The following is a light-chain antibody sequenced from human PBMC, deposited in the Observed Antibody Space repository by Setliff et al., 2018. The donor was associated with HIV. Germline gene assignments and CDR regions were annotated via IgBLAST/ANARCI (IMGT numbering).Light chain of an antibody. CDR2: TTN. CDR3: ASWDDSLNGPL. CDR1: SSNIGSKT. V-gene: IGLV1-44*01. Sequence: QSVLTQPPSASGTPGQRVTVSCSGSSSNIGSKTVNWYQQLPGTAPRLLIHTTNERPSGVPARFSGSKSGTSATLAISGLRSEDEADYYCASWDDSLNGPLFGTGTKVTVL. J-gene: IGLJ1*01.